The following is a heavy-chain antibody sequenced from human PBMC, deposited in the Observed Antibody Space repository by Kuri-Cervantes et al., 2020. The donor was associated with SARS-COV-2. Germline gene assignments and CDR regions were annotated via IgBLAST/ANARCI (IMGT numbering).Heavy chain of an antibody. D-gene: IGHD6-19*01. CDR1: GGSISSDY. V-gene: IGHV4-59*12. CDR2: INYSGSS. Sequence: SETLSLTCTVSGGSISSDYWSWIRQPPGKGLEWIGFINYSGSSNYNPSLKSRVSISVDTSKNQFSLRLSSVTAADTAVYYCARLGSGRPGIDFWGQGTLVTVSS. J-gene: IGHJ4*02. CDR3: ARLGSGRPGIDF.